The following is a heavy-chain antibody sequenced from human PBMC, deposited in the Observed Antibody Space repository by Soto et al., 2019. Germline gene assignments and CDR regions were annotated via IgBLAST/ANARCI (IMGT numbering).Heavy chain of an antibody. CDR2: IIPLHNTS. V-gene: IGHV1-69*06. CDR3: ASWSNWNPLYYDGLDV. J-gene: IGHJ6*02. CDR1: GGAFNNYA. Sequence: QVQLLQSGAEVKKPGSSVKVSCKVSGGAFNNYALNWVRHGPGQGLEWLGGIIPLHNTSNYSLKFLGRVTVTADNSSTTVYMELNSLTSDDTATYYCASWSNWNPLYYDGLDVWGQGTTVTVSS. D-gene: IGHD1-20*01.